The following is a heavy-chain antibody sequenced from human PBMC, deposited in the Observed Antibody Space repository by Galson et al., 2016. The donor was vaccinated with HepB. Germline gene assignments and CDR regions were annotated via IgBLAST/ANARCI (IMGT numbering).Heavy chain of an antibody. V-gene: IGHV1-69*13. D-gene: IGHD2-15*01. Sequence: SVKVSCKATGGTFSWVRQAPGQGLEWMGGIIPLFGKTNYAQSFQGRTSITADESASIVYMEIHSLRSDDTAVYYCARTNCRGGSCYFEFWGQGTLVTVSS. CDR1: GGTFS. J-gene: IGHJ4*02. CDR2: IIPLFGKT. CDR3: ARTNCRGGSCYFEF.